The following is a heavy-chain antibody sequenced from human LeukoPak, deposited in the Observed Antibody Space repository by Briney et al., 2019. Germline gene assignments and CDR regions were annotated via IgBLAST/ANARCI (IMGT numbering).Heavy chain of an antibody. CDR2: IYCSGNT. CDR1: GGSISSADYY. D-gene: IGHD2-15*01. J-gene: IGHJ4*02. V-gene: IGHV4-30-4*01. Sequence: SETLSLTCTVSGGSISSADYYWSWFRQPPGKGLEWIGYIYCSGNTYYNPSLKSRVIISVDTSKNQFSLNLSSVTAADTAVYYCARAGYCSAGSCLGADYWGQGTLVTVSS. CDR3: ARAGYCSAGSCLGADY.